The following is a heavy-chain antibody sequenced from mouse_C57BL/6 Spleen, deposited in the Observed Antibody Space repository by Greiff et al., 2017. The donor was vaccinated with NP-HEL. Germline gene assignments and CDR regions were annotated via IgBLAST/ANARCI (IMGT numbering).Heavy chain of an antibody. CDR2: ISDGGSYT. V-gene: IGHV5-4*01. CDR3: ARDPLYYYGSSAGAY. CDR1: GFTFSSYA. Sequence: EVKLMESGGGLVKPGGSLKLSCAASGFTFSSYAMSWVRQTPEKRLEWVATISDGGSYTYYPDNVKGRFTISRDNAKNNLYLQMSHLKSEDTAMYYCARDPLYYYGSSAGAYWGQGTLVTVSA. D-gene: IGHD1-1*01. J-gene: IGHJ3*01.